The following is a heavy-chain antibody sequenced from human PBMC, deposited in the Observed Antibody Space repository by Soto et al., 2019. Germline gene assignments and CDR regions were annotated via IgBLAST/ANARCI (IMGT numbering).Heavy chain of an antibody. CDR3: ARVWVAHYYYYYGMDV. V-gene: IGHV4-34*01. D-gene: IGHD2-15*01. CDR2: INHSGST. J-gene: IGHJ6*02. CDR1: GGSFSGYY. Sequence: SETLSLTCAVYGGSFSGYYWSWIRQPPGKGLEWIGEINHSGSTNYNPSLKSRVTISVDTSKNQFSLKLSSVTAADTAVYYCARVWVAHYYYYYGMDVWAQGTTVTVSS.